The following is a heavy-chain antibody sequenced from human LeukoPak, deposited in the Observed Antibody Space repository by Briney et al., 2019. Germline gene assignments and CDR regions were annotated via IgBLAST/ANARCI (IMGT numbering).Heavy chain of an antibody. Sequence: ASVKVSCKASGYTFTSYGISWVRQAPGQGLEWMGWISAYNGNTNYAQKLQGRVAMTTDTSTSTAYMELRSLRSDDTAVYYCATYRVRYYFDYWGQGTLVTVSS. D-gene: IGHD4-17*01. CDR1: GYTFTSYG. CDR2: ISAYNGNT. CDR3: ATYRVRYYFDY. J-gene: IGHJ4*02. V-gene: IGHV1-18*01.